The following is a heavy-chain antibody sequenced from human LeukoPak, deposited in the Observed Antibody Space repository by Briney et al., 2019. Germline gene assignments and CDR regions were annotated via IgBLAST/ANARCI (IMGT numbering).Heavy chain of an antibody. D-gene: IGHD6-13*01. CDR3: AKVVPGIAAAGMEA. CDR2: IRYDGSNK. Sequence: GGSLRLSCAASGFTFISYGMHCVRQPPGKGLEWVAFIRYDGSNKYYADSVKDRFTISRDNSKNTLYLQMNSLRAEDTAVYYCAKVVPGIAAAGMEAWGQGTLVTVSS. J-gene: IGHJ4*02. CDR1: GFTFISYG. V-gene: IGHV3-30*02.